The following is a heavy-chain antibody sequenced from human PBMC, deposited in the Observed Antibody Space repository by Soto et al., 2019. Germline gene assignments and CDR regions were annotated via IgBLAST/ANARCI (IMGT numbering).Heavy chain of an antibody. Sequence: SVTLRLPCTVSGGSISSYCWSWIRQPPGKGLEWIGYIYYSGSTNYNPSLKSRVTISVDTSKNQFSLKLSSVTAADTAVYYCARRRSGRFDYWGQGTLVTVSS. J-gene: IGHJ4*02. CDR3: ARRRSGRFDY. CDR2: IYYSGST. V-gene: IGHV4-59*08. CDR1: GGSISSYC. D-gene: IGHD6-25*01.